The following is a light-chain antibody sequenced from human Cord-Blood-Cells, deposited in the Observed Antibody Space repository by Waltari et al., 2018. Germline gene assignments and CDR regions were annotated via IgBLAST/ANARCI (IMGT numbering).Light chain of an antibody. Sequence: EIVLTQSPCTLSLSPGERATLSCRASQSVSSSYLAWYQQKPGQAPRLLIYGASSRATGIPDRFSGSGSGTDFTLTISRLEPEDFAVYYCQQYGSSIFTFGPGTKVDIK. J-gene: IGKJ3*01. V-gene: IGKV3-20*01. CDR3: QQYGSSIFT. CDR2: GAS. CDR1: QSVSSSY.